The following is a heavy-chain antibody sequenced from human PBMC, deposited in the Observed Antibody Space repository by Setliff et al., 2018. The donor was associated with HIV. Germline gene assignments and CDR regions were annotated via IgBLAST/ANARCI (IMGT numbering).Heavy chain of an antibody. V-gene: IGHV4-59*01. D-gene: IGHD4-17*01. Sequence: PSETLSLTCTVSHGSISPFYWSWMRQPPGKGLEWIGYIFYTRTTKYNPSLKSRVSMSVDMSKNQLSLKQKSVTAADTAVYYCARDRPPSTVDMLGAFDRWGQGIKVTVSS. CDR2: IFYTRTT. J-gene: IGHJ3*02. CDR3: ARDRPPSTVDMLGAFDR. CDR1: HGSISPFY.